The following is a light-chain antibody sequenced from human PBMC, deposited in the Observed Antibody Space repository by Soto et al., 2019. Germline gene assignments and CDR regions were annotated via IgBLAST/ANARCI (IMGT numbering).Light chain of an antibody. CDR2: GAS. CDR1: QSVSSN. V-gene: IGKV3D-15*01. Sequence: EIVMTQSAATLSVSPGERATFSCRASQSVSSNLAWYQQKPGQAPRLLIYGASSRATGIPDRFSGSGSGTDFTLTISSLQPEDFAVYYCHQYDNWWTFGQGTKVDI. J-gene: IGKJ1*01. CDR3: HQYDNWWT.